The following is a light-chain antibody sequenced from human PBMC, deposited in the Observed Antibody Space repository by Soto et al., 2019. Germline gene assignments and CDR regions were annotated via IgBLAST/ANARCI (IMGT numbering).Light chain of an antibody. J-gene: IGKJ4*01. CDR1: QSVLYSSNNKNY. Sequence: DIVMTQSPDSLAVSLGERATINCKSSQSVLYSSNNKNYLAWYQQKPGQPPKLLIYWASTRESGVPDRFSGSGSGTDFTLTISILQAEDVAVYYCQQYYSTPLPFGGGTKVEIK. CDR2: WAS. CDR3: QQYYSTPLP. V-gene: IGKV4-1*01.